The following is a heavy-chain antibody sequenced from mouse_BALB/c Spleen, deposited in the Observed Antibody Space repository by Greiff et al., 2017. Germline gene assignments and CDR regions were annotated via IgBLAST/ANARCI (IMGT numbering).Heavy chain of an antibody. CDR2: ISYDGSN. Sequence: EVQVVESGPGLVKPSQSLSLTCSVTGYSITSGYYWNWIRQFPGNKLEWMGYISYDGSNNYNPSLKNRISITRDTSKNQFFLKLNSVTTEDTATYYCAREGYYGSRYFDVWGAGTTVTVSS. D-gene: IGHD1-1*01. CDR1: GYSITSGYY. V-gene: IGHV3-6*02. J-gene: IGHJ1*01. CDR3: AREGYYGSRYFDV.